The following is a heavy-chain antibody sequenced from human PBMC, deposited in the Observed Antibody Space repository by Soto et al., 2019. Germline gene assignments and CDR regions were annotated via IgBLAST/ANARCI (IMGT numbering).Heavy chain of an antibody. D-gene: IGHD5-12*01. J-gene: IGHJ4*02. CDR2: ISYSGST. Sequence: QVQLQESGPGLVKPSETLSLTCTVSGGSISSYFWTWIRQPPGKGLEWIGYISYSGSTSYNPSLKSRVSISVDTSKNQFSLNLNSVTAADTAVYFCARTTFSAYDSLSYWGQGTLVTVSS. CDR1: GGSISSYF. V-gene: IGHV4-59*01. CDR3: ARTTFSAYDSLSY.